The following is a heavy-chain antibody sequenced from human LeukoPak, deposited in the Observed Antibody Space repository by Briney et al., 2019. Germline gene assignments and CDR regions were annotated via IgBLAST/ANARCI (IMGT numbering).Heavy chain of an antibody. Sequence: GGSLRLSCAASGFTFSSYGMSWVRQAPGKGLEWVSAISGSGGSTYYADSVKGRFTISRDNSKNTLYLQMNSLRAEDTAVYYCAKDRFVVVTAPFDYWGQGTLVTVSS. CDR2: ISGSGGST. CDR3: AKDRFVVVTAPFDY. CDR1: GFTFSSYG. J-gene: IGHJ4*02. V-gene: IGHV3-23*01. D-gene: IGHD2-21*02.